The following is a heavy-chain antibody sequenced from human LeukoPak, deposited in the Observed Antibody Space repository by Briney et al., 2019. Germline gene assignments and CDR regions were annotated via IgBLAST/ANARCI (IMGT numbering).Heavy chain of an antibody. CDR3: ARDLSGPSVY. V-gene: IGHV3-7*01. Sequence: GGSPRLSRAASGFTFSNYWLSWVCQPPGKALEWVANMKPDGGESYYVDSVKGRFTISRDNAKNSLYLQMNSLRAEDTAIYYCARDLSGPSVYWGQGTLVTVSS. J-gene: IGHJ4*02. CDR2: MKPDGGES. D-gene: IGHD2-15*01. CDR1: GFTFSNYW.